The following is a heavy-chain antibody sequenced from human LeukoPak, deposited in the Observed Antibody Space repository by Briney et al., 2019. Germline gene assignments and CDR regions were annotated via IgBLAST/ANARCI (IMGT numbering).Heavy chain of an antibody. CDR2: IWYDGSNK. D-gene: IGHD3-3*01. Sequence: GGSLRLSCSASGFTFSTYPMHWVRQAPGKGLEWVAVIWYDGSNKYYADSVKGRFTISRDNSKNTLYLQMNSLRAEDTAVYYCARGRSGYYADYWGQGTLVTVSS. CDR3: ARGRSGYYADY. J-gene: IGHJ4*02. CDR1: GFTFSTYP. V-gene: IGHV3-33*08.